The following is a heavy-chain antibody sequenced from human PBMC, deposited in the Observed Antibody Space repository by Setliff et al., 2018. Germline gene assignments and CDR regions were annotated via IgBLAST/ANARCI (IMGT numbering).Heavy chain of an antibody. D-gene: IGHD5-12*01. CDR1: GVSIGDTYYY. Sequence: SETLSLTCTVSGVSIGDTYYYWAWIRQPPGKGLEWVGSVSFSGSAYFSPSLKSRASISLDASKNQFALKLTSVTAADTAMYYCAGTPALGTSWLSPFDYWGQGTLVTVSS. CDR2: VSFSGSA. J-gene: IGHJ4*02. CDR3: AGTPALGTSWLSPFDY. V-gene: IGHV4-39*01.